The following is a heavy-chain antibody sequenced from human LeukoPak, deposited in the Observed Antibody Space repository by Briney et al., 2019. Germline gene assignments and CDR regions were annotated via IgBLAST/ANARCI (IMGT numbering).Heavy chain of an antibody. Sequence: PSETLSLTCTVSGGSISSSRFFWAWIRQPPGKGLEWIGNINFSGTTYYNPSLKSRVTISVDRSKNQFSLKLSSVTAADTAVYYCARSDIAVSELTLKFDPWGQGTLVTVSS. V-gene: IGHV4-39*07. CDR1: GGSISSSRFF. CDR3: ARSDIAVSELTLKFDP. D-gene: IGHD6-19*01. J-gene: IGHJ5*02. CDR2: INFSGTT.